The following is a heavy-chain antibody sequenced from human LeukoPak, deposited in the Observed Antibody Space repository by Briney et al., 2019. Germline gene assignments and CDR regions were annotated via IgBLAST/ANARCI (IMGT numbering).Heavy chain of an antibody. CDR3: ARQTGIAVAGAIDY. CDR1: GGSFSGYY. CDR2: INHSGST. V-gene: IGHV4-34*01. J-gene: IGHJ4*02. D-gene: IGHD6-19*01. Sequence: SETLSLTCAVYGGSFSGYYWSWIRQPPGKGLEWIGEINHSGSTNYNPSLKSRVTISVDTSKNQFSLKLSSVTAADTAVYYCARQTGIAVAGAIDYWGQGTLVTVSS.